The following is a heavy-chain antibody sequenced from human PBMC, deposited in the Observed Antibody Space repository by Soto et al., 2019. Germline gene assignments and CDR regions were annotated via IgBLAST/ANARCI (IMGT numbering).Heavy chain of an antibody. D-gene: IGHD3-3*01. V-gene: IGHV3-23*01. Sequence: GGSLRLSCAASGFTFSSYAMSWVRQAPGKGLEWVSAISGSGGSTYYADSVKGRFTISRDNSKNTLYLQMNSLRAEDTAVYYCASLGGFWSGYTDAFDIWGQGTMVTVSS. CDR2: ISGSGGST. J-gene: IGHJ3*02. CDR3: ASLGGFWSGYTDAFDI. CDR1: GFTFSSYA.